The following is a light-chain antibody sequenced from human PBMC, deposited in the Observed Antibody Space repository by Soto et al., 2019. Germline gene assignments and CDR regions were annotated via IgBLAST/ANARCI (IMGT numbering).Light chain of an antibody. CDR3: SSYVSTSRYV. CDR1: SSDVGKYDR. V-gene: IGLV2-18*02. CDR2: EVT. J-gene: IGLJ1*01. Sequence: QSVLTQPPSGSGSPGQSVTISCTGTSSDVGKYDRVSWYQQSPGTAPKLIIYEVTTRPSGVPARFSGSKSGNTASLTISGLQAEDEADYYCSSYVSTSRYVFGAGTKVTVL.